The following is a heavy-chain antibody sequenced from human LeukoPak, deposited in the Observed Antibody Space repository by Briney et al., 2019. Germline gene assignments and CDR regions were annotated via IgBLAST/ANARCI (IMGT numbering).Heavy chain of an antibody. CDR2: VNWNGGST. V-gene: IGHV3-20*04. CDR1: GFTVSSNY. Sequence: GGSLRLSCAASGFTVSSNYMSWVRQAPGKGLEWISGVNWNGGSTGYADSVKGRFTISRDNAKNSLYLQMNSLRAEDTALYYCVGDRWSRTSCHGSPNWFDPWGQGTLVTVSS. D-gene: IGHD2-2*01. CDR3: VGDRWSRTSCHGSPNWFDP. J-gene: IGHJ5*02.